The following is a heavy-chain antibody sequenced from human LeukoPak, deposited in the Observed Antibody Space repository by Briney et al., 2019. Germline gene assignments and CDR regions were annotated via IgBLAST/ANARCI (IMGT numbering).Heavy chain of an antibody. Sequence: GGSLRLSCAASGFTFSRYGMHWVRQAPGKGLEWVALISYDGRNKYYADSVKGRFTISRDNAKNSLYLQMNSLRAEDTAVYYCAELGITMIGGVWGKGTTVTISS. CDR3: AELGITMIGGV. CDR1: GFTFSRYG. CDR2: ISYDGRNK. V-gene: IGHV3-30*18. D-gene: IGHD3-10*02. J-gene: IGHJ6*04.